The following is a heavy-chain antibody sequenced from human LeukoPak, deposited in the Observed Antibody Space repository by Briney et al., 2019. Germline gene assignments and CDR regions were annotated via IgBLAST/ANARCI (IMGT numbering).Heavy chain of an antibody. CDR2: ISYDGSTK. J-gene: IGHJ4*02. CDR3: ASSGPRRRLSRDY. D-gene: IGHD3-22*01. V-gene: IGHV3-30*03. Sequence: PGGSLRLSCAASGFTFSSYGMHWVRQAPGKGLEWVAVISYDGSTKYYAVSVKGRFTISRDNSKDTLYLQMNSLRGDDTAVYYCASSGPRRRLSRDYWGQGTLVTVSS. CDR1: GFTFSSYG.